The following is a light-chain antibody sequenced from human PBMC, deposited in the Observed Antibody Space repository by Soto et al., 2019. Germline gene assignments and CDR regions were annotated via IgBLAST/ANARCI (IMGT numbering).Light chain of an antibody. J-gene: IGLJ1*01. V-gene: IGLV2-8*01. CDR3: SSYAANNNKV. CDR2: EVS. CDR1: SSDVGGYNY. Sequence: SVLPRPPSASGSPGQSVAISSAGTSSDVGGYNYVSWYQQHPGKAPTLIIYEVSKRPSGVPDRFSGSKSGNTASLTVSGLQAEDEADYYCSSYAANNNKVFGTGTKVTVL.